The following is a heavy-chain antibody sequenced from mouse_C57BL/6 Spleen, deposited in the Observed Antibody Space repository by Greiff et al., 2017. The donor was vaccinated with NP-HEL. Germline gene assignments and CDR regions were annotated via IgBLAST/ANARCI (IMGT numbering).Heavy chain of an antibody. CDR3: ARWGAGYPYYFDY. V-gene: IGHV1-52*01. CDR1: GYTFTSYW. J-gene: IGHJ2*01. D-gene: IGHD3-2*02. CDR2: IDPSDSET. Sequence: QVQLQQPGAELVRPGSSVKLSCKASGYTFTSYWMHWVKQRPIQGLEWIGNIDPSDSETHYNQKFKDKATLTVDKSSSTAYMQLSSLTSEDSAVYYCARWGAGYPYYFDYWGQGTTLTVSS.